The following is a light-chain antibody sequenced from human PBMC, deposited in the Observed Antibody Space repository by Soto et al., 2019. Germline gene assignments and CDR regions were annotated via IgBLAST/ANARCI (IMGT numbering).Light chain of an antibody. V-gene: IGKV1-5*03. Sequence: DIQMTQSPSTLSASVGDRVTITCRASQSISSWLAWYQQKPGKAPKLLIYKASSLESGVPSRFSGSGSGTEFTLAIRSLQPDDFATYYCQQYNSYPITFAQATRLEIK. CDR1: QSISSW. J-gene: IGKJ5*01. CDR2: KAS. CDR3: QQYNSYPIT.